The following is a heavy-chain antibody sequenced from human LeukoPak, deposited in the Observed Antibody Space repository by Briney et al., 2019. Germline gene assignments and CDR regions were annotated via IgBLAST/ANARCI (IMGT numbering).Heavy chain of an antibody. D-gene: IGHD2-8*01. V-gene: IGHV3-15*01. CDR1: GFTFSDYY. J-gene: IGHJ6*04. CDR2: IKSKTDGGTT. CDR3: TTGVIVLIGVV. Sequence: GGSLRLSCAASGFTFSDYYMTWIRQAPGKGLEWVGRIKSKTDGGTTDYAAPVKGRFTISRDDSKNTLYLQMNSLKTEDTAVYYCTTGVIVLIGVVWGKGTTVTVSS.